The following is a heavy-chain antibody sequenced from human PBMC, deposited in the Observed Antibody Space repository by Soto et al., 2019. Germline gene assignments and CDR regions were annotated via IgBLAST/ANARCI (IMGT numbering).Heavy chain of an antibody. D-gene: IGHD2-21*02. CDR1: GYPFNTYY. CDR3: ARGCHIAVVTDSFDS. J-gene: IGHJ4*02. V-gene: IGHV1-46*02. Sequence: ASVKVSCKSSGYPFNTYYLHWVRQAPGQGLEWMGMIHPSGGGSTYAQKFLGRVTMTMDSSTSTVFMELTSLRSADTAVYYCARGCHIAVVTDSFDSWGQGTLVTVSS. CDR2: IHPSGGGS.